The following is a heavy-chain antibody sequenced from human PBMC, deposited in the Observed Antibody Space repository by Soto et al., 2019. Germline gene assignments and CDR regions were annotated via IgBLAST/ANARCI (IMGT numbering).Heavy chain of an antibody. CDR2: INPSGGST. CDR3: ATDPHYCISTSCYGY. J-gene: IGHJ4*02. CDR1: GYTFTSYY. Sequence: GASVKVSCKASGYTFTSYYMHWVRQAPGQGLEWMGIINPSGGSTSYAQKFQGRVTMTRDTSTSTVYMELSSLRSEDTAVYYCATDPHYCISTSCYGYWGQGTLVTVSS. D-gene: IGHD2-2*01. V-gene: IGHV1-46*01.